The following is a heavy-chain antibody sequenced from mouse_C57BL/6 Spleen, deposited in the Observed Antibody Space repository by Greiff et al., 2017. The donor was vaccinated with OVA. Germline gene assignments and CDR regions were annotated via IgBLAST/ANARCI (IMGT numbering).Heavy chain of an antibody. CDR2: IYPRDGST. J-gene: IGHJ2*01. CDR3: ARSDTTVVEYYFDY. V-gene: IGHV1-85*01. D-gene: IGHD1-1*01. CDR1: GYTFTSYD. Sequence: VQLQQSGPELVKPGASVKLSCKASGYTFTSYDINWVKQRPGQGLEWIGWIYPRDGSTKYNEKFKGKATLTVDTSSSTAYMELHSLTSEDSAVYFCARSDTTVVEYYFDYWGQGTTLTVSS.